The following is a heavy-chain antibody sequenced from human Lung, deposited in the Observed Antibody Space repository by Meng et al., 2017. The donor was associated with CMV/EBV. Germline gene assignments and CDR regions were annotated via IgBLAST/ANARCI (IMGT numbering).Heavy chain of an antibody. CDR2: INAYNGDT. D-gene: IGHD1-26*01. V-gene: IGHV1-18*01. J-gene: IGHJ4*02. Sequence: QGQGGQSGGGVKKTGASVKVSCKASGYTFTNYGITWVRQAPGQGLEWMGWINAYNGDTNYAQTLQGRVTMTTDTSTSTAYMELRSLRSDDTAVYYCARVEVGITSGDYWGQGTLVTVSS. CDR3: ARVEVGITSGDY. CDR1: GYTFTNYG.